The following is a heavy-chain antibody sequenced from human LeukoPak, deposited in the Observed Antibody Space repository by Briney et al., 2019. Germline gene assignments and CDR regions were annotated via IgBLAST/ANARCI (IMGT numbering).Heavy chain of an antibody. CDR1: GFTFSDYY. CDR3: ATSGGFILPNAITGNWYMDV. D-gene: IGHD2-2*01. Sequence: GGSLRLSCAASGFTFSDYYMSWIRQAPGKGLEWVSYISTSGSIIYYADSVKGRFTISRDNAQNSLFLQMNSLRAEDTAVYFCATSGGFILPNAITGNWYMDVWGRGTSVTVSS. J-gene: IGHJ6*03. V-gene: IGHV3-11*04. CDR2: ISTSGSII.